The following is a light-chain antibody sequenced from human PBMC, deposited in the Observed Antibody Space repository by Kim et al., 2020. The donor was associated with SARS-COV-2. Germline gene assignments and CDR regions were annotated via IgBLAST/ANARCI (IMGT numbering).Light chain of an antibody. Sequence: PGERAPLSCRASPSVSSSYLAWYQQTPGPAPRLLIYGASSRATGIPDRFSGSGSGTDFTLTISRLEPEDFAVYYCQQYGSSPMYTFGQGTKLEIK. V-gene: IGKV3-20*01. CDR1: PSVSSSY. CDR2: GAS. CDR3: QQYGSSPMYT. J-gene: IGKJ2*01.